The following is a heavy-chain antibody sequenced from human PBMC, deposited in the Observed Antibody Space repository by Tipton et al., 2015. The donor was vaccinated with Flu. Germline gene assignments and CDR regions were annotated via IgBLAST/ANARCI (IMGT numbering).Heavy chain of an antibody. Sequence: TLSLTCTVSGGSISSGDYYWSWIRQPPGKGLEWIGYIYYSGSTYYNPSLKSRVTISVDTSKNQFSLKLSSVTAADTAVYYCARDGREEGRDDYYDSSRRFDYWGQGTLVTVSS. V-gene: IGHV4-30-4*01. J-gene: IGHJ4*02. CDR1: GGSISSGDYY. CDR2: IYYSGST. D-gene: IGHD3-22*01. CDR3: ARDGREEGRDDYYDSSRRFDY.